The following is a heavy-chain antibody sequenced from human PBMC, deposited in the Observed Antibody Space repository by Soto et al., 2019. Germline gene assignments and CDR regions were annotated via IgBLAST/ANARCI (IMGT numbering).Heavy chain of an antibody. D-gene: IGHD3-3*02. J-gene: IGHJ6*02. Sequence: QVQLQQWGAGLLKPSETLSLTCAVYGGSFSGYYWTWIRQAPGKGLEWIGEINHCGGTNYNSSLKSRVTILGDPSKDQVSLILDSVTAGDTAVDYCARDRQYYQFWSGCQNEGPCAMDVWGQGTTVTVSS. CDR2: INHCGGT. CDR3: ARDRQYYQFWSGCQNEGPCAMDV. V-gene: IGHV4-34*02. CDR1: GGSFSGYY.